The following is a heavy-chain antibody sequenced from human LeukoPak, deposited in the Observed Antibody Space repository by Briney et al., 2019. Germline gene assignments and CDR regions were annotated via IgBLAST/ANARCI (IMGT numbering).Heavy chain of an antibody. D-gene: IGHD2-2*01. CDR1: GGSISSYY. CDR3: ARVRVRYQLPFFDY. CDR2: IYYSGST. Sequence: SETLSLTCTVSGGSISSYYWSWIRQPPGKGLEWIGYIYYSGSTNYNPSLKSRVTISVDTSKNQFSLKLSSVTAADTAVYYCARVRVRYQLPFFDYWGQGTLVTVSS. V-gene: IGHV4-59*01. J-gene: IGHJ4*02.